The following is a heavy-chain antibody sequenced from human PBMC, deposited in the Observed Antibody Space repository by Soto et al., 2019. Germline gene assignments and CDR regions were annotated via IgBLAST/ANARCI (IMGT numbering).Heavy chain of an antibody. Sequence: SGPTLVNPTQTLTLTCTISGFSLNTSGVGVGWIRQPPGKALEWLALIYWSDEKRYSPSLKTRLTITKDTSKNQVVLTMTNMEPVDTATYYCARRPPYTNYLDYWGQGTLFTVSS. CDR2: IYWSDEK. D-gene: IGHD4-4*01. CDR1: GFSLNTSGVG. V-gene: IGHV2-5*01. CDR3: ARRPPYTNYLDY. J-gene: IGHJ4*02.